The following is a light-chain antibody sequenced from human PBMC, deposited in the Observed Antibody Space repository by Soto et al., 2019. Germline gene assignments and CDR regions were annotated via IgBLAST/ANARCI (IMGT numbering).Light chain of an antibody. CDR3: QQYNTPPYI. CDR1: QPISDW. V-gene: IGKV1-5*01. CDR2: DAS. Sequence: DTQLTQSPGTLSASIGDRVSITCRASQPISDWLAWYQHKPGQAPKLLIFDASSLESGVPSRFSGTGSGTEFTLTITSLQPDDFATYYCQQYNTPPYIFGPGTTVEIK. J-gene: IGKJ3*01.